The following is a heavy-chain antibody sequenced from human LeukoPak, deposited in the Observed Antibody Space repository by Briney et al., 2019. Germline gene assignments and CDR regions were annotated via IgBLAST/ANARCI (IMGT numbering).Heavy chain of an antibody. CDR3: AKDPGRLRYCSSTSCSGDY. D-gene: IGHD2-2*01. CDR1: GFTFSSYA. V-gene: IGHV3-23*01. J-gene: IGHJ4*02. CDR2: ISGSGGST. Sequence: GGSLRLSCAASGFTFSSYAMSWVRQAPGKGLEWVSAISGSGGSTYYADSVKGRFTTSRDNSKNTLYLQMNSLRAEDTAVYYCAKDPGRLRYCSSTSCSGDYWGQGTLVTVSS.